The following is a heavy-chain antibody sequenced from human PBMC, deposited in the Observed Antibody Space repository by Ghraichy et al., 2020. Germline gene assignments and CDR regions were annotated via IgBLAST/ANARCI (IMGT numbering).Heavy chain of an antibody. CDR3: AGDSSGWYAAFDI. Sequence: SETLSLTCAVSGGSISSGGYSWSWIRQPPGKGLEWIGYIYHSGSTYYNPSLKSRVTISVDRSKNQFSLKLSSVTAADTAVYYCAGDSSGWYAAFDIWGQGTMVTVSS. CDR1: GGSISSGGYS. D-gene: IGHD6-19*01. V-gene: IGHV4-30-2*01. CDR2: IYHSGST. J-gene: IGHJ3*02.